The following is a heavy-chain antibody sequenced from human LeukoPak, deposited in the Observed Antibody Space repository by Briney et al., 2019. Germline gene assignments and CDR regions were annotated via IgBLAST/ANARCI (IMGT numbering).Heavy chain of an antibody. Sequence: SETLSLTCAVYGGSFSGYYWSWIRQPPGKGLEWLGEINHSGITNYNPSLKSRVTISLDMPKNQFSLKLSSVTAADTAVYYCARGLVTHVGLWNYWGQGSLVTVSS. J-gene: IGHJ4*02. V-gene: IGHV4-34*01. D-gene: IGHD2-21*02. CDR1: GGSFSGYY. CDR2: INHSGIT. CDR3: ARGLVTHVGLWNY.